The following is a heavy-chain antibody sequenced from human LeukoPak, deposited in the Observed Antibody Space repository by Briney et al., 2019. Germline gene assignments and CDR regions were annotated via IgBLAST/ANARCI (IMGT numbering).Heavy chain of an antibody. Sequence: GGSLRLSCAASDFIFSSYSMTWLRQAPGKGLEWVSFIRSGSTVTYYADSVKGRFTISRDNAKNSLYLQMNSLRVEDTAVYYCARSKAVGGTALFDYWGQGTLVIVSS. D-gene: IGHD6-19*01. CDR1: DFIFSSYS. V-gene: IGHV3-21*01. J-gene: IGHJ4*02. CDR3: ARSKAVGGTALFDY. CDR2: IRSGSTVT.